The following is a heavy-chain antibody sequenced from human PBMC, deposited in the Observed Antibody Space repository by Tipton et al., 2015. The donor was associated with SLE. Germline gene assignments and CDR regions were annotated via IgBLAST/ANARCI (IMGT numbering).Heavy chain of an antibody. CDR3: ARLPLYGWNDGGAFDI. V-gene: IGHV1-8*02. J-gene: IGHJ3*02. CDR2: MNPNSGNT. D-gene: IGHD1-1*01. CDR1: GYTFTSYD. Sequence: QSGPEVKKPGASVKVSCKASGYTFTSYDINWVRQATGQGLEWMGWMNPNSGNTGYAQKFQGRVTMTRNTSVSTAYMKLSSLRSEDTAVYYCARLPLYGWNDGGAFDIWGQGTMVTVSS.